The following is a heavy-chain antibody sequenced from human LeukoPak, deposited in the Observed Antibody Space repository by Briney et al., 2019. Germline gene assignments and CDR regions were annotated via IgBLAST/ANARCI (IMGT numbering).Heavy chain of an antibody. D-gene: IGHD3-16*01. V-gene: IGHV1-2*02. J-gene: IGHJ5*02. Sequence: GASVKDSCKASGYTLTGYYMHWVRQAPGQGLEWMGCINPNSGDTKYAQKFQGRVTMTRDTSMNTAYMELSRLRSDDTAIYYCARGGYVIVRDWFDPWGQGTLVTVSS. CDR2: INPNSGDT. CDR3: ARGGYVIVRDWFDP. CDR1: GYTLTGYY.